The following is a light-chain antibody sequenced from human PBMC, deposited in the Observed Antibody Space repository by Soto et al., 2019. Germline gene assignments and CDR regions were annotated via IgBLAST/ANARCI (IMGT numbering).Light chain of an antibody. CDR1: QSVSSY. Sequence: EIVLTQSPATLSLSPGERATFSCRASQSVSSYLAWYQQKPGQAPGLLIYDASTRATGIAARFSGSGSRTDFTLTISSLEPEDFAVYYCQQHNNWPPSITFGQGTRLEIK. V-gene: IGKV3-11*01. J-gene: IGKJ5*01. CDR2: DAS. CDR3: QQHNNWPPSIT.